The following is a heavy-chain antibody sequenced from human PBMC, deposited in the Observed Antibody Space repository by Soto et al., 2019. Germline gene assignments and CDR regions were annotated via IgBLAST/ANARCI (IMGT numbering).Heavy chain of an antibody. Sequence: ASVKVSCKASGYTFTNYGISWVRQAPGQGLEWMGWISAYNGNTNYAQKLQGRVTMTTDAPTNTAYMELRSLRSDDTAVYYCARDPPSYDFLTGNYWGQGTLVTVS. V-gene: IGHV1-18*01. CDR2: ISAYNGNT. J-gene: IGHJ4*02. D-gene: IGHD3-9*01. CDR3: ARDPPSYDFLTGNY. CDR1: GYTFTNYG.